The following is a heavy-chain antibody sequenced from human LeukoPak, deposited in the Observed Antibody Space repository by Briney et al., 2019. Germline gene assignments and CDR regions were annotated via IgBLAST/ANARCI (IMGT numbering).Heavy chain of an antibody. J-gene: IGHJ4*02. CDR1: GGTFSSYA. V-gene: IGHV1-69*05. Sequence: SVKVSCKASGGTFSSYAISWVRQAPGQGLEWMGGIIPIFGTANYAQKFQGRVTITTDESTSTAYMELSSLRSEDTAVYYCAREYLVRGVNDYWGQGTLVTVSS. CDR3: AREYLVRGVNDY. CDR2: IIPIFGTA. D-gene: IGHD3-10*01.